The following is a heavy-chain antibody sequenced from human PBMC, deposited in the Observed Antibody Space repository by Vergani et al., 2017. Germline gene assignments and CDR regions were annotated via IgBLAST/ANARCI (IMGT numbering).Heavy chain of an antibody. CDR2: ISWNSGNI. V-gene: IGHV3-9*01. J-gene: IGHJ3*01. CDR3: AKAQLGRTGAFDL. CDR1: GFTFDDYA. D-gene: IGHD1-1*01. Sequence: EVQLVESGGGLVQPGRSLRLSCAASGFTFDDYAMHWVRQGPGKGLDWVSGISWNSGNIGDADSVKGRFTISRDNAKNSLYLQMNSLRAEDTGLYYCAKAQLGRTGAFDLWGQGTMVSVSS.